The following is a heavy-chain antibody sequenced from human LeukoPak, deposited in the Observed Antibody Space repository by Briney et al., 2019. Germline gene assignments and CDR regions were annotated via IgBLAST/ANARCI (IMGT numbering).Heavy chain of an antibody. V-gene: IGHV3-7*01. CDR1: GFSFSSNW. J-gene: IGHJ4*02. CDR3: ARGSSDDGYVLDC. CDR2: IKQDGSEK. D-gene: IGHD5-24*01. Sequence: GGSLRLSCAAPGFSFSSNWMNWVRQAPGKGLEWVANIKQDGSEKYFVDSVKGRFTISRDNAKNSLFLQMNSLRAEDTAVYYCARGSSDDGYVLDCWGQGTLVTVSS.